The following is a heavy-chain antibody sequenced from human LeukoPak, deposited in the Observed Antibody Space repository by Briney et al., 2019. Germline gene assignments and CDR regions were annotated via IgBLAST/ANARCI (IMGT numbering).Heavy chain of an antibody. V-gene: IGHV1-69*04. CDR2: IIPILGIA. D-gene: IGHD3-22*01. CDR1: GGTFSSYT. J-gene: IGHJ4*02. Sequence: SVKVSCKASGGTFSSYTISWVRQAPGQGLEWMGRIIPILGIANYAQKFQGRVTITAAKSTSTAYMELSSLRSEDTAVYYCAREAPTYYYDSSGYYSVYWGQGTLVTVSS. CDR3: AREAPTYYYDSSGYYSVY.